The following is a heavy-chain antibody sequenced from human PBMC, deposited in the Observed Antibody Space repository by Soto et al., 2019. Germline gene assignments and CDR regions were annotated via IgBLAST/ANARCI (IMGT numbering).Heavy chain of an antibody. CDR1: GGSISSYY. CDR2: IYYSGST. V-gene: IGHV4-59*08. Sequence: TLSLTCTVSGGSISSYYWSWIRQPPGKGLEWIGYIYYSGSTNYNPSLKSRVTISVDTSKNQFSLKLSSVTAADTAVYYCARLLWSRGDWFDPWGQGTLVTVSS. J-gene: IGHJ5*02. CDR3: ARLLWSRGDWFDP. D-gene: IGHD3-10*01.